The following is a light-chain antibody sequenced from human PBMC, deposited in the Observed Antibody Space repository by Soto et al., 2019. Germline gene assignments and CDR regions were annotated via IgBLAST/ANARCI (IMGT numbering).Light chain of an antibody. J-gene: IGLJ2*01. V-gene: IGLV2-14*03. CDR2: DVS. Sequence: QSVLTQPASVSGSPGQSITISCTGSTSDIGGYNYVSWYQQHPGKAPKLLIYDVSYRPSGISDRFSGSKSGNTASLTISGLQPEDEADYYCSSYGASSTLFGRGTKLTVL. CDR3: SSYGASSTL. CDR1: TSDIGGYNY.